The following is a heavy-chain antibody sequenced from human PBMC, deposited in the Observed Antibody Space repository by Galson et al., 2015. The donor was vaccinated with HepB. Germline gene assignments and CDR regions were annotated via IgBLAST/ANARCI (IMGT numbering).Heavy chain of an antibody. CDR1: GFTFSSYD. V-gene: IGHV3-13*01. J-gene: IGHJ2*01. Sequence: SLRLSCAASGFTFSSYDMHWVRQATGKGLEWVSAIGTAGDTYYPGSVKGRFTISRENAKNSLYLQMNSLRAGDTAVYYCARVCRPHSSSWSGWYFDLWGRGTLVTVSS. CDR3: ARVCRPHSSSWSGWYFDL. CDR2: IGTAGDT. D-gene: IGHD6-13*01.